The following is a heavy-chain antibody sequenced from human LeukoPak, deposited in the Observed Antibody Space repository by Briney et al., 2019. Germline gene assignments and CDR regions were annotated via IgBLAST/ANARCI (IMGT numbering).Heavy chain of an antibody. D-gene: IGHD3-10*01. CDR3: ARDITMVRGVTFYYYYAMDV. CDR1: GFTFSSYG. CDR2: ISYDGSNE. V-gene: IGHV3-30*03. Sequence: GGSLRLSCVASGFTFSSYGMHWVRQAPGKGLEWVAVISYDGSNEYYADSVKGRFTISRDNSKNTLYLQMNSLRSEDTAVYFCARDITMVRGVTFYYYYAMDVWGQGTTVTVSS. J-gene: IGHJ6*02.